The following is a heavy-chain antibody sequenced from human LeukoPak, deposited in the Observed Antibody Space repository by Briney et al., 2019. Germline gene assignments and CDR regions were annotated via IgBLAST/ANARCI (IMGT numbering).Heavy chain of an antibody. CDR2: ISYDETNK. CDR1: GFTFSSYG. Sequence: PGRSLRLSCAASGFTFSSYGMHWVRQAPGKGLEWVAVISYDETNKYYADSVKGRFTISRDNSKNTLYLQMNSLRAEDTAVYYCARSLGYCSSTSCYWWEPPDYWGQGTLVTVSS. J-gene: IGHJ4*02. D-gene: IGHD2-2*01. CDR3: ARSLGYCSSTSCYWWEPPDY. V-gene: IGHV3-30*03.